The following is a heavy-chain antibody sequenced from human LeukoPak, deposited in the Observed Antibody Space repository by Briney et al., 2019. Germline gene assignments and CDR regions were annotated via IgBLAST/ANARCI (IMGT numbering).Heavy chain of an antibody. J-gene: IGHJ4*02. V-gene: IGHV3-23*01. CDR1: GFTFSSYA. CDR3: AKGYCSSTSCKESFFDY. Sequence: SGGSLRLSRAASGFTFSSYAMNWVRQAPGKGLEWVSAISGSGGSTYYFVKGRFTISRDNSKNTLYLQMNSLRAEDTAVYYCAKGYCSSTSCKESFFDYWGQGTLVTVSS. CDR2: ISGSGGST. D-gene: IGHD2-2*01.